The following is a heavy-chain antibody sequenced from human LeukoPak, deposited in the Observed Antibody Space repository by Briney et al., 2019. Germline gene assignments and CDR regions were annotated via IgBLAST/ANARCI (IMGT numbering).Heavy chain of an antibody. V-gene: IGHV1-18*01. CDR1: GYTFTSYG. J-gene: IGHJ4*02. CDR2: ISAYNGNT. Sequence: ASVKVSCKASGYTFTSYGISWVRQAPGQGLEWMGWISAYNGNTNYAQKLPGRVTMTTDTSTSTAYMELRSLRSDDTAVHYCARDYLAYCGGDCYSGYDYWGQGTLVTVSS. CDR3: ARDYLAYCGGDCYSGYDY. D-gene: IGHD2-21*02.